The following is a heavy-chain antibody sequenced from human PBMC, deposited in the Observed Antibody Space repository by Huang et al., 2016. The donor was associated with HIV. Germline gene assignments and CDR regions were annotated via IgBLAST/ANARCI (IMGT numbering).Heavy chain of an antibody. CDR1: GTSMTSSTFY. CDR3: AREVRSVDTDRPDGYYYRGLDV. CDR2: VYCLGNT. V-gene: IGHV4-39*02. J-gene: IGHJ6*02. D-gene: IGHD2-2*03. Sequence: QLRESGPGLVTPSETLSLTCSASGTSMTSSTFYWGWFRQPPGRGLEGIGSVYCLGNTYYHPSLKSRVTISRETANKQYSMRLTSVTAADTAVYFCAREVRSVDTDRPDGYYYRGLDVWGQGTTVIVSS.